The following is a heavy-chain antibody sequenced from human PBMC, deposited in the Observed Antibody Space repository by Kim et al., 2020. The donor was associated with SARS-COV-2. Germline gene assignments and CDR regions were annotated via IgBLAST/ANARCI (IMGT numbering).Heavy chain of an antibody. CDR1: GGSISSYY. Sequence: SETLSLTCTVSGGSISSYYWSWIRQPPGKGLEWIGYIYYSGSTNYNPSLKSRVTISVDTSKNQFSLKLSSVTAADTAVYYCARGGSGSYYPLDYYYYMDV. D-gene: IGHD3-10*01. V-gene: IGHV4-59*08. CDR2: IYYSGST. J-gene: IGHJ6*03. CDR3: ARGGSGSYYPLDYYYYMDV.